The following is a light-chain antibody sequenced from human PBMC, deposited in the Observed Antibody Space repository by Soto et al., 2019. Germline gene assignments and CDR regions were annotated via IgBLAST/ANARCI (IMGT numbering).Light chain of an antibody. V-gene: IGKV3-15*01. CDR1: QTVSTS. CDR2: GAS. CDR3: HQYNTWWT. J-gene: IGKJ1*01. Sequence: EIVMTQPPATLSVSPGARATLSSRASQTVSTSLAWYQQKPGRAPRLLIYGASTRASGVPVRFSGSGSGTAFTLTIRSLQSEASAVYYWHQYNTWWTFGQGTKVDIK.